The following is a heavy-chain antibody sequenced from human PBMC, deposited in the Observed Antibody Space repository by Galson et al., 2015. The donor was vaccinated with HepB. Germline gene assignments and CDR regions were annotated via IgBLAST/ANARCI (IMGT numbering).Heavy chain of an antibody. J-gene: IGHJ3*02. D-gene: IGHD2-15*01. V-gene: IGHV3-48*01. CDR1: GFTFSSYN. CDR3: ARDRSCTGFNCYFDAFNI. Sequence: SLRLSCAASGFTFSSYNMNWVRQAPGKGLEWVSYITTSSSTIYYVDSVKGRFTISRDNAKNSLYLQMNSLRVEDTAVYYCARDRSCTGFNCYFDAFNIWGQGTMVTVSS. CDR2: ITTSSSTI.